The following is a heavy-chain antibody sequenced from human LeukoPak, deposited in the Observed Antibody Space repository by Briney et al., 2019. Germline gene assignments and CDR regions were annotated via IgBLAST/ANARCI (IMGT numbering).Heavy chain of an antibody. CDR1: GGSFSGYY. CDR2: INHSGST. J-gene: IGHJ4*02. CDR3: ARRGSSGWHRNRHFDY. V-gene: IGHV4-34*01. D-gene: IGHD6-19*01. Sequence: SETPSPTRAVYGGSFSGYYLGWIRQPPGKGLEWIGGINHSGSTNYNPSLKSRVTISVDTSKNQFSLKLSSVTAADTAVYYCARRGSSGWHRNRHFDYWGQGTLVTVSS.